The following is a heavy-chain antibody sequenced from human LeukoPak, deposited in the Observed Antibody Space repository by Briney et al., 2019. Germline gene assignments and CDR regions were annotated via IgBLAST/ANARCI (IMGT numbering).Heavy chain of an antibody. CDR3: AYFGGGGFDI. CDR1: GYSFAGYTFSDYW. V-gene: IGHV5-51*01. J-gene: IGHJ3*02. CDR2: IFPGDSDT. Sequence: GESLKISCEGSGYSFAGYTFSDYWIGWVRQMPGRGLEWMGIIFPGDSDTRYRPSFQGQVTISADKSINTAYLQWSSLKVSDTAIYYCAYFGGGGFDIWGQGTMVTVSS. D-gene: IGHD3-10*01.